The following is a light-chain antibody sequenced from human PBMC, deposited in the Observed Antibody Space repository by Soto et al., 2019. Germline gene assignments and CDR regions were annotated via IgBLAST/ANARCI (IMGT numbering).Light chain of an antibody. V-gene: IGKV3-15*01. CDR1: QSVRTS. J-gene: IGKJ1*01. CDR3: QQYDDWPQT. Sequence: DIVMTQSPATLSVSPGERATLSCGASQSVRTSLALYQQKPGQAPRLLIHGASTRAPGIPARFSGSGSGTDFTLTISSLQSEDFAVYYCQQYDDWPQTFGQGTKVDIK. CDR2: GAS.